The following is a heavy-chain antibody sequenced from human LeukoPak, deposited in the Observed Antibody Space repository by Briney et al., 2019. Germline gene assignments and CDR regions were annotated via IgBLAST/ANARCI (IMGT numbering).Heavy chain of an antibody. J-gene: IGHJ3*02. CDR3: ARPTTVTDYDACDI. D-gene: IGHD4-17*01. V-gene: IGHV1-2*02. CDR2: INCDSGGT. CDR1: GYTFSDYY. Sequence: GASVKVSCKASGYTFSDYYIHWVRQAPGRGLEWMGWINCDSGGTNNAQKFQGRVTMTRDTSINTAYMELSSLRSDDTAVYYCARPTTVTDYDACDIWGQGTMVTVSS.